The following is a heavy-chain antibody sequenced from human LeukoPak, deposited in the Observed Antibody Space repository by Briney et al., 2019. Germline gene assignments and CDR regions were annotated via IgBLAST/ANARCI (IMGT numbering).Heavy chain of an antibody. D-gene: IGHD5-24*01. CDR3: ARARPQFDY. Sequence: SETLSLTCTVSGDSISSTHWSWIRQPAGKGLEWIGRIYTNGGTDYNPSLKSRVTISSDTSKNQFSLQLTSVTAADTAVYYCARARPQFDYWGQGTLVTVSS. CDR2: IYTNGGT. J-gene: IGHJ4*02. V-gene: IGHV4-4*07. CDR1: GDSISSTH.